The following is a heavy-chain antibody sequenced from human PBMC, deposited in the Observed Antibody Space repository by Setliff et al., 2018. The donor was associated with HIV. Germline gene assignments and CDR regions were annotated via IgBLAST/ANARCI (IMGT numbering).Heavy chain of an antibody. CDR2: IYYTGTT. CDR3: ARGQPQGGGTYWSAFDI. J-gene: IGHJ3*02. CDR1: GGSISSTY. Sequence: PSETLSLTCTVSGGSISSTYWSWIRQPPGKGLEWIGYIYYTGTTDYSPSFKSRVTISLDTSKTQFSLKLNSVTAADTAVYYCARGQPQGGGTYWSAFDIWGQGTMVTVSS. V-gene: IGHV4-59*01. D-gene: IGHD1-26*01.